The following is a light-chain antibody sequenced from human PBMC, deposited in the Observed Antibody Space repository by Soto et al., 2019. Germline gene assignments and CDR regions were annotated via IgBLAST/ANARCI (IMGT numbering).Light chain of an antibody. CDR1: QDISNY. CDR2: DAS. V-gene: IGKV1-33*01. CDR3: QHGNT. Sequence: DIQMTQSPSSLSASVGDRVTITCQASQDISNYLNWYQQKPGKAPKLLIYDASNLETGVPSRFSGSGSGTDFTFTISSLQPEDIATYYCQHGNTFGGGTKV. J-gene: IGKJ4*01.